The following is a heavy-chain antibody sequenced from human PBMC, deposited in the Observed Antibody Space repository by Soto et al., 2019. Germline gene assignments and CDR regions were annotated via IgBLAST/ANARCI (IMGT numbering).Heavy chain of an antibody. CDR1: GGSFSGHS. V-gene: IGHV4-34*01. CDR2: INHSGRV. D-gene: IGHD3-22*01. CDR3: STRAYDTNGYYRFDP. J-gene: IGHJ5*01. Sequence: SETLSLTCAVYGGSFSGHSWTWIRQSPGKGLEWIGDINHSGRVNYGPSLKSRVTISLDTSKNQFSLTLSAVTAADTAMYYCSTRAYDTNGYYRFDPWGQGTLVTVSS.